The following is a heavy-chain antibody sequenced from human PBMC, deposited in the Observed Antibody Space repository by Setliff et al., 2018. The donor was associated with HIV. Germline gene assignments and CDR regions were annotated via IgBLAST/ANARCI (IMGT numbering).Heavy chain of an antibody. V-gene: IGHV1-69*05. CDR2: RSPIFSTT. J-gene: IGHJ3*02. D-gene: IGHD3-22*01. CDR3: AITSRGYSSQRGGAFDI. Sequence: SVKVSCKGSGDTFATYVVSWVRQAPGQGLQWMGGRSPIFSTTNYAQKFQGRVTITTDESTSRAYMELSSLRSEDTAVYYCAITSRGYSSQRGGAFDIWGQGTLVTVSS. CDR1: GDTFATYV.